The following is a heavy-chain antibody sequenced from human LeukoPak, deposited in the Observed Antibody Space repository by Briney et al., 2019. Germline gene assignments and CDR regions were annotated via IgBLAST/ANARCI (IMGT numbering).Heavy chain of an antibody. CDR1: GNTFISYD. CDR3: AIGERELKY. V-gene: IGHV1-8*01. Sequence: ASVKVSCKASGNTFISYDIHWVRQATGQGLEWMGWMNPNSGNTGYVQKFQGRVTMTRNTSIRTVYMELSSLRSEDTAVYYCAIGERELKYWGQGTLVTVSS. J-gene: IGHJ4*02. CDR2: MNPNSGNT. D-gene: IGHD1-26*01.